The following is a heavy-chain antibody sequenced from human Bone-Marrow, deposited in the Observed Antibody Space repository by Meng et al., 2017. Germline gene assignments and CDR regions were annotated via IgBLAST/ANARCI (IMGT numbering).Heavy chain of an antibody. J-gene: IGHJ4*02. Sequence: QVQLQESGSGLVKPAETLSLTCTVSGCSITSYYWSWIRQPPGKGLEWIGYIYYSGSTNYNPSLKSRVTISVDTSKNQFSLKLSSVTAADTAVYYCARRPEWLGYFDYWGQGTLVTVSS. CDR3: ARRPEWLGYFDY. D-gene: IGHD3-3*01. CDR2: IYYSGST. V-gene: IGHV4-59*01. CDR1: GCSITSYY.